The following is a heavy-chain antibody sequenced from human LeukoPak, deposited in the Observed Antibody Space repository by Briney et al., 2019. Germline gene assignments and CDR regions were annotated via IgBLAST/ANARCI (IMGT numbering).Heavy chain of an antibody. V-gene: IGHV3-11*06. Sequence: GGSLRLSCAASGFTFSDYYMSWIRQAPGKGLEWVSYISSSSSYTNHADSVKGRFTISRDNAKNSLYLQMNSLRAEDTAVYYCAREPLGEAGDYFDYWGQGTLVTVSS. CDR3: AREPLGEAGDYFDY. D-gene: IGHD3-10*01. CDR1: GFTFSDYY. J-gene: IGHJ4*02. CDR2: ISSSSSYT.